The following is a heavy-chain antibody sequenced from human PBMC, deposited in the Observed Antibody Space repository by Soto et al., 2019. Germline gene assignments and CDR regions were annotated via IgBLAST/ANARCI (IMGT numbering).Heavy chain of an antibody. J-gene: IGHJ4*02. CDR3: ARRTMLDSSGWYHYFDY. D-gene: IGHD6-19*01. Sequence: GGSLRLSCAASGFTFSSYSMNWVRQAPGKGLEWVSYISSSSSTIYYADSVKGRFTISRDNAKNSLYLQMNSLRAEDTAVYYCARRTMLDSSGWYHYFDYWGQGTLVTVSS. V-gene: IGHV3-48*01. CDR2: ISSSSSTI. CDR1: GFTFSSYS.